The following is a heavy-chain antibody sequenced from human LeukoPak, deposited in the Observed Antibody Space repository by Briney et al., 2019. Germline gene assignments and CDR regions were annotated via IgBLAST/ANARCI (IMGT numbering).Heavy chain of an antibody. CDR2: IYYSGST. CDR3: ARGVAPSIAAAGTILSFDY. Sequence: SETLSLTCTVSGGSVSSYYWSWIRQPPGKGLEWIGYIYYSGSTNYNPSLKSRVTISVDTSKNQFSLKLSSVTAADTAVYYCARGVAPSIAAAGTILSFDYWGQGTLVTVSS. D-gene: IGHD6-13*01. CDR1: GGSVSSYY. J-gene: IGHJ4*02. V-gene: IGHV4-59*08.